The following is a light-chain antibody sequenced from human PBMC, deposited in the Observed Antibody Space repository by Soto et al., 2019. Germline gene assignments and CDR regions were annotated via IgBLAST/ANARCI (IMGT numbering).Light chain of an antibody. V-gene: IGKV3-15*01. Sequence: EIVMTQSPATLSVSPGERATLSCRASQSVSSNLAWYQQKPDQAPRLLIYGASTRATGIPARFSGGGSGTEFTLTISSLQSEDFAVYYCQQYNNWPITFGQGTRLEIK. CDR2: GAS. CDR1: QSVSSN. CDR3: QQYNNWPIT. J-gene: IGKJ5*01.